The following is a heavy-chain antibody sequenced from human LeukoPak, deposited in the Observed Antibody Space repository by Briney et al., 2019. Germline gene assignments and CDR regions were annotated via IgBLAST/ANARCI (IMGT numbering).Heavy chain of an antibody. CDR1: GDSITSYY. V-gene: IGHV4-59*01. J-gene: IGHJ4*02. CDR2: IHYSGST. CDR3: AREFNSGYSYGLDY. D-gene: IGHD5-18*01. Sequence: PPETLSLTCTVSGDSITSYYWSWIRLPPGKGLEWIGHIHYSGSTNYNPSLKSRVTISIDSSQTQFSLRMNSVTAADTAVYYCAREFNSGYSYGLDYWGQGTLVTVSS.